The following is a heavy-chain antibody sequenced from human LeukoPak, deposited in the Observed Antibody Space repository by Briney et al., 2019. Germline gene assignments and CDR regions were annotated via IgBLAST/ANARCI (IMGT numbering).Heavy chain of an antibody. Sequence: SQTLSLTCTVSGGSISSGTYYWTWIRQPPGKGLEWIGSIYYSGSTYYNPSLKSRVTISVDTSKNQISLKLSSVTAADTAVYYCARGRWYITMVRGVITNLYFDYWGQGTLVTVSS. CDR2: IYYSGST. CDR1: GGSISSGTYY. CDR3: ARGRWYITMVRGVITNLYFDY. V-gene: IGHV4-39*01. D-gene: IGHD3-10*01. J-gene: IGHJ4*02.